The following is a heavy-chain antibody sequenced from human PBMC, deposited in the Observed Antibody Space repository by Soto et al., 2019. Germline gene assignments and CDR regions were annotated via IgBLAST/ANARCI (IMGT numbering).Heavy chain of an antibody. CDR1: GESISSSSYY. Sequence: SETLSLTCIVSGESISSSSYYWGWIRQPPGKGLEWIGSIYYSGRTYYNPSFKSRVTISIDTSKNQFSLELSSVTATDTAVYYCARKRTTVVTQAYFDHWGQGALVTVS. CDR3: ARKRTTVVTQAYFDH. V-gene: IGHV4-39*01. J-gene: IGHJ4*02. D-gene: IGHD2-21*02. CDR2: IYYSGRT.